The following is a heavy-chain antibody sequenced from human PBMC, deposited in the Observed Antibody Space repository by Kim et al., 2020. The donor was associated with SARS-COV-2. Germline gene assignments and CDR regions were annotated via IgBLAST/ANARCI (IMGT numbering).Heavy chain of an antibody. Sequence: SGPTLVNPTQTLTLTCTFSGFSLSTSGVGVGWIRQPPGKALEWLALIYWDDDKRYSPSLKSRLTITKDTSKNQVVLTMTNMDPVDTATYYCAHRVITMVRGSDWFDPWGQGTLVTGSS. CDR2: IYWDDDK. J-gene: IGHJ5*02. V-gene: IGHV2-5*02. CDR3: AHRVITMVRGSDWFDP. D-gene: IGHD3-10*01. CDR1: GFSLSTSGVG.